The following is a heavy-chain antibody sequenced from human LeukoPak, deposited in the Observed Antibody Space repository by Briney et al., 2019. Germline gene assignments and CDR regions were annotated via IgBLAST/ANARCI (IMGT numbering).Heavy chain of an antibody. CDR3: ARDGFEATVTALGAFDT. J-gene: IGHJ3*02. Sequence: SETLSLTCTVSGGSISSSSYYWSWIRQPAGKGLEWIGRIYTSGSTNYNPSLKSRVTMSVDTSKNQFSLKLSSVTAADTAVYYCARDGFEATVTALGAFDTWGQGTMVTVSS. CDR1: GGSISSSSYY. D-gene: IGHD4-11*01. V-gene: IGHV4-61*02. CDR2: IYTSGST.